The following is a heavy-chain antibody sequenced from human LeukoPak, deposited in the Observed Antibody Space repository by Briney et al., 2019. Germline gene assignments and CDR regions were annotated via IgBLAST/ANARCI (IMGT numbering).Heavy chain of an antibody. D-gene: IGHD1-14*01. CDR1: GFTFSSYA. Sequence: PGGSLRLSCAASGFTFSSYAMSWVRQAPGKGLEWVSYISSSSSYTNYADSVKGRFTISRDNAKNSLYLQMNSLRAEDTAVYYCASYRFGTDYWGQGTLVTVSS. CDR3: ASYRFGTDY. J-gene: IGHJ4*02. V-gene: IGHV3-21*05. CDR2: ISSSSSYT.